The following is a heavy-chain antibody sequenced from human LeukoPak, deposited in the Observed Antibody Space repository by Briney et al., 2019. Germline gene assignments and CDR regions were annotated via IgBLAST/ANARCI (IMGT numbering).Heavy chain of an antibody. Sequence: SETLSLTCSVSGGSISGSTSYWGWIRQPPGEGLEWIGNIFHRGTTYHNPSLQRRVTFSVDTSKNLFSMNLTSVTVADTAVYYCARHGDRLRFAMDVWGQGTTVTVSS. CDR3: ARHGDRLRFAMDV. D-gene: IGHD2-21*02. CDR1: GGSISGSTSY. CDR2: IFHRGTT. V-gene: IGHV4-39*01. J-gene: IGHJ6*02.